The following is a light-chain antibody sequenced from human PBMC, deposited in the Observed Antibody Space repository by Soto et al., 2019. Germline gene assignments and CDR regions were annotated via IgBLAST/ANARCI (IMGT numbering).Light chain of an antibody. J-gene: IGLJ1*01. CDR3: NSYTSDYTYV. V-gene: IGLV2-14*01. CDR1: NSDVGGNNY. Sequence: QSALAQPASVSGSPGQSITISCTGTNSDVGGNNYVSWYQHHPGKAPKLIIYXXXXRPSGICNRLSASKPGSTASLTISGLQAEDEADYYCNSYTSDYTYVFGTGTKVTGL. CDR2: XXX.